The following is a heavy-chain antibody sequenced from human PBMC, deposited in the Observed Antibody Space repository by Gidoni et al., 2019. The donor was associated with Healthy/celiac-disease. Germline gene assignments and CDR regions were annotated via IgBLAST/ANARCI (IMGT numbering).Heavy chain of an antibody. D-gene: IGHD6-19*01. J-gene: IGHJ4*02. CDR1: GFTFSDYY. V-gene: IGHV3-11*06. CDR2: ISSSSSYT. CDR3: ARDRVADLRGNDY. Sequence: QVQLVESGGGLVKPGGSLRLSCAASGFTFSDYYMSWIRQAPGKGLEWVSYISSSSSYTNYADSVKGRFTISRDNAKNSLYLQMNSLRAEDTAVYYCARDRVADLRGNDYWGQGTLVTVSS.